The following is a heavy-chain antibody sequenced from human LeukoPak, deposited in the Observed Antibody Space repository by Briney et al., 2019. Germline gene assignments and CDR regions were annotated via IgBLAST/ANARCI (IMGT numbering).Heavy chain of an antibody. Sequence: SETLSLTCTVSGGSISSSSYYWGWIRQPPGKGLEWIVSIYYSGSTYYNPSLKSRVTISVDTSKNQFSLKLSSVTAADTAVYYCARDSPGGYTMTRYFDYWGQGTLVTVSS. CDR3: ARDSPGGYTMTRYFDY. D-gene: IGHD5-12*01. V-gene: IGHV4-39*07. J-gene: IGHJ4*02. CDR1: GGSISSSSYY. CDR2: IYYSGST.